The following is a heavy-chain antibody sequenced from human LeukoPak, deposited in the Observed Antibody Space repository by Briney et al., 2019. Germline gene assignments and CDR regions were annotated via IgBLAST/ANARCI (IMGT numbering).Heavy chain of an antibody. Sequence: ASVKVSCKASGYTFTGYYMHWVRQAPGQRLEWMGWINPNSGGTNYAQKFQGRVTMTRDTSISTAYMELSRLRSDDTAVYYCARVPSDYDSSGYYLFSYFDYWGQGTRVTVSS. CDR3: ARVPSDYDSSGYYLFSYFDY. J-gene: IGHJ4*02. D-gene: IGHD3-22*01. CDR2: INPNSGGT. V-gene: IGHV1-2*02. CDR1: GYTFTGYY.